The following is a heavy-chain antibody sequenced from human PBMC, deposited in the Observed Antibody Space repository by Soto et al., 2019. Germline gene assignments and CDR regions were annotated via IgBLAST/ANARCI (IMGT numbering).Heavy chain of an antibody. CDR1: GFTFSSYG. CDR3: AKDQGSSGYGPLDY. V-gene: IGHV3-30*18. J-gene: IGHJ4*02. Sequence: VGSLRLSCAASGFTFSSYGMHWVRQAPGKGLEWVAFISYDGGNKYYTDSAKGRFTISRDNSKNTLYLQMNSLRAEDTAVYYCAKDQGSSGYGPLDYWGQGTLVTVSS. CDR2: ISYDGGNK. D-gene: IGHD3-22*01.